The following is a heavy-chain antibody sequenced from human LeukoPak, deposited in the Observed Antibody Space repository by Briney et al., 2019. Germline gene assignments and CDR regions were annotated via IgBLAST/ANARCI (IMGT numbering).Heavy chain of an antibody. J-gene: IGHJ5*02. V-gene: IGHV7-4-1*02. CDR1: GYTFTSYA. D-gene: IGHD6-13*01. CDR2: INTNTGNP. Sequence: ASVKVSCKASGYTFTSYAMNWVRQAPGQGLEWMGWINTNTGNPTYAQGFTGRFVFSLDTSVSTAYLQISSLKAEDTAVYYCARGYSSSWYVWFDPWGQGTLVTVSS. CDR3: ARGYSSSWYVWFDP.